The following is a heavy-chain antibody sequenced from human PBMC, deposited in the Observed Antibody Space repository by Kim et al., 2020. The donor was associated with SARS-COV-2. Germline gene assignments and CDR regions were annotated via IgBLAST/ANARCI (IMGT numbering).Heavy chain of an antibody. J-gene: IGHJ5*02. CDR2: IYYSGST. CDR3: ARTWYSSSWYNWFDP. V-gene: IGHV4-31*03. CDR1: GGSISSGGYY. Sequence: SETLSLTCTVSGGSISSGGYYWSWIRQHPGKGLEWIGYIYYSGSTYYNPSLKSRVTISVDTSKNQFSLKLSSVTAADTAVYYCARTWYSSSWYNWFDPWGQGTLVTVSS. D-gene: IGHD6-13*01.